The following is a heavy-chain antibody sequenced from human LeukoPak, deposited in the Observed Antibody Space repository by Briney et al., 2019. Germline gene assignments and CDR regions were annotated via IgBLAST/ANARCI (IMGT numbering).Heavy chain of an antibody. CDR1: GGSISSGYYY. CDR3: VRAPSNSWFGY. V-gene: IGHV4-31*03. CDR2: IHSSGST. J-gene: IGHJ4*02. D-gene: IGHD6-13*01. Sequence: SQTLSLTCTVSGGSISSGYYYWSWFRQHPGKGLEWIGYIHSSGSTYFNPSLKSRVTISLDTSKNQFSLKLTSVAAADTAVYYCVRAPSNSWFGYWGQGTLVTVSS.